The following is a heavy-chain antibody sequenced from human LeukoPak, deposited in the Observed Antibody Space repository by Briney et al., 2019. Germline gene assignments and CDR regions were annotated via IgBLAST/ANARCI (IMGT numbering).Heavy chain of an antibody. J-gene: IGHJ4*02. CDR1: GFTIGDYG. Sequence: GGSLRLSCTTSGFTIGDYGMSWFRQAPGKGLEWVSVIRSKTYSGATDYAASVKGRFVISRDDSESIAYLQMNSLKTEDTGVYYCTRNPHPYCSGVHCPRDSWGQGTLVTVSS. D-gene: IGHD2-15*01. CDR3: TRNPHPYCSGVHCPRDS. CDR2: IRSKTYSGAT. V-gene: IGHV3-49*03.